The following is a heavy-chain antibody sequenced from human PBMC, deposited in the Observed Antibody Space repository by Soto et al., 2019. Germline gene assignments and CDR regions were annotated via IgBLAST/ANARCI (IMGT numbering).Heavy chain of an antibody. CDR3: AREGSYSAYNFAHGIQLWSFDF. J-gene: IGHJ4*02. CDR2: IFSSGST. D-gene: IGHD5-12*01. CDR1: GGSINNFY. V-gene: IGHV4-4*07. Sequence: SETLSLTCTVSGGSINNFYWSWIRQPAGKGLEWIGRIFSSGSTSFNPSLESRVAMSVDTSKNHFSLNLSSVTAADMAVYYCAREGSYSAYNFAHGIQLWSFDFWGQGALVTVS.